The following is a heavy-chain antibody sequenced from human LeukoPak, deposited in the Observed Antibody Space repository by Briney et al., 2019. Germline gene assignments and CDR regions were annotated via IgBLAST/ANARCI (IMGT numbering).Heavy chain of an antibody. CDR3: AELGITMIGGV. V-gene: IGHV3-48*03. CDR1: GFTFSSYA. J-gene: IGHJ6*04. CDR2: ISSSGSTI. D-gene: IGHD3-10*02. Sequence: PGRSLRLSCAASGFTFSSYAMHWVRQAPGKGLEWASYISSSGSTIYYADSVKGRFTISRDNAKNSLYLQMNSLRAEDTAVYYCAELGITMIGGVWGKGTTVTISS.